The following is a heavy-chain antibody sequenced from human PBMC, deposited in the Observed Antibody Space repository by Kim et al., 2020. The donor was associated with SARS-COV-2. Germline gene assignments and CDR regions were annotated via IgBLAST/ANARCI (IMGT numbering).Heavy chain of an antibody. CDR1: GGSFSGYY. V-gene: IGHV4-34*01. CDR2: INHSGST. Sequence: SETLSLTCAVYGGSFSGYYWSWIRQPPGKGLEWIGEINHSGSTNYNPSLKSRVTISVDTSKNQFSLKLSSVTAADTAVYYCARVLRFLEWLSPPENYYFDYWGQGTLVTVSS. D-gene: IGHD3-3*01. CDR3: ARVLRFLEWLSPPENYYFDY. J-gene: IGHJ4*02.